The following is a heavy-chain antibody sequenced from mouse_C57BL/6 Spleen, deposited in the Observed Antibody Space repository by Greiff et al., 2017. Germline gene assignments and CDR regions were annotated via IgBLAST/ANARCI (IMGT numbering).Heavy chain of an antibody. CDR1: GYTFTSYW. CDR2: IDPNSGGT. V-gene: IGHV1-72*01. D-gene: IGHD1-1*01. Sequence: QVQLKQPGAELVKPGASVKLSCKASGYTFTSYWMHWVKQRPGRGLEWIGRIDPNSGGTKYNEKFKSKATLTVDKPSSTAYMQLSSLTSEDSAVYYCSSYGSRYWYFDVWGTGTSVTVSS. CDR3: SSYGSRYWYFDV. J-gene: IGHJ1*03.